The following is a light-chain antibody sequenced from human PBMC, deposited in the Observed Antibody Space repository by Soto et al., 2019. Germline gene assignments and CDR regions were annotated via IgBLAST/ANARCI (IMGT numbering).Light chain of an antibody. V-gene: IGKV1-5*03. Sequence: DIQMTQSPSTLSASVGDRVTITCRASQSISPWLAWYQQKAGTAPKLLVYKASSLESGVPSRFSGSGSGTEFTLTSSSLQPDDSATYFCQHYHSYPWTFAQGTKVEIK. CDR1: QSISPW. J-gene: IGKJ1*01. CDR3: QHYHSYPWT. CDR2: KAS.